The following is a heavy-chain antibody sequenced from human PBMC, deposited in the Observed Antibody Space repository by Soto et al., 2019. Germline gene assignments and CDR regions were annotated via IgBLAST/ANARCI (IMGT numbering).Heavy chain of an antibody. CDR2: IYYSGST. V-gene: IGHV4-31*03. D-gene: IGHD1-26*01. J-gene: IGHJ6*02. CDR3: AREPDSGSRRYYGMDV. Sequence: QVQLQESGPGLVKPSQTLSLTCTVSGGSISSGGYYWSWIRQHPGKGLEWIGYIYYSGSTYYNPSLESRVTISVDPSKNQFSLKLSSVTAADTAVYYCAREPDSGSRRYYGMDVWGQGTTVTVSS. CDR1: GGSISSGGYY.